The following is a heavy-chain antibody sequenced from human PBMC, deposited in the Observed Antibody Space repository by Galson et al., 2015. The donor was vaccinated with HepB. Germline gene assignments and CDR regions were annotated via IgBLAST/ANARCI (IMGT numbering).Heavy chain of an antibody. V-gene: IGHV1-46*01. Sequence: SVKVSCKASGYTFSSDYMHWVRQAPGQGLEWMGIINPSGGSTRYAQKFQGRVTMTRDTYTSTVYMELSSLRSEDTAVYYCAREQTYYDILTGSRHLYYGMDVWGQGTTVTDSS. D-gene: IGHD3-9*01. CDR1: GYTFSSDY. CDR3: AREQTYYDILTGSRHLYYGMDV. CDR2: INPSGGST. J-gene: IGHJ6*02.